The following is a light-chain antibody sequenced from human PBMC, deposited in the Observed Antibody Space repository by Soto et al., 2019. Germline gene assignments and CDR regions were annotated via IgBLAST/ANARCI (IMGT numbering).Light chain of an antibody. CDR2: LEGSGSY. V-gene: IGLV4-60*02. Sequence: QSVLTQSSSASASLGSSVKLTCTLSSGHSSYSIAWHQQQPGKAPRYLMKLEGSGSYNKGSGVPDRFSCSTSGADRYLTISDLQFEDEADYYCETWDSNTWVFGRGTKPTAL. CDR1: SGHSSYS. J-gene: IGLJ3*02. CDR3: ETWDSNTWV.